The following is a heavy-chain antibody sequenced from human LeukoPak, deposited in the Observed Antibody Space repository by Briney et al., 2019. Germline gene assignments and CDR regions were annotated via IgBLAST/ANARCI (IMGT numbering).Heavy chain of an antibody. V-gene: IGHV4-31*03. Sequence: PSETLSLTCSVSGYSFTSGHYWTWIRQHPGKGLEWIGYIYYSGSTYYNPSLKSRVTISVDTSKNQFSLKLSSVPAADTAVYYCARVGGQVIDYWGQGTLVTVSS. D-gene: IGHD4-23*01. CDR3: ARVGGQVIDY. J-gene: IGHJ4*02. CDR2: IYYSGST. CDR1: GYSFTSGHY.